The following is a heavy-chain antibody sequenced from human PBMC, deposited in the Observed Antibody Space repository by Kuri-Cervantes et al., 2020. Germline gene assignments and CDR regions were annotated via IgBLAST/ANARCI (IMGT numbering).Heavy chain of an antibody. J-gene: IGHJ4*02. CDR1: GFTFSNAW. D-gene: IGHD2-2*01. CDR3: ARGCSSTSCYALFDY. V-gene: IGHV3-15*01. Sequence: GESLKISCAASGFTFSNAWMSWVRQAPGKGLEWVGRIKSKTDGGTTDYAAPVKGRFTISRDDSKNTLYLQMNSLKTGDTAVYYCARGCSSTSCYALFDYWGQGTLVTVSS. CDR2: IKSKTDGGTT.